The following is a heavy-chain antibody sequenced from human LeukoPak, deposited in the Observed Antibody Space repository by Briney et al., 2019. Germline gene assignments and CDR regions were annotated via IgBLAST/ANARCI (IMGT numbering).Heavy chain of an antibody. V-gene: IGHV3-30*02. J-gene: IGHJ3*02. CDR1: GFTFSSYG. CDR2: IRYDGSNK. D-gene: IGHD3-3*01. Sequence: GGSLRLSCAASGFTFSSYGMHWVRQAPGKGLEWVAFIRYDGSNKYYADSVKGRFTISRDNSKNTLYLQMNSLRAEDTAVYYCAKEGMDVLRFLEWLPTHAFDIWGQGTMATVSS. CDR3: AKEGMDVLRFLEWLPTHAFDI.